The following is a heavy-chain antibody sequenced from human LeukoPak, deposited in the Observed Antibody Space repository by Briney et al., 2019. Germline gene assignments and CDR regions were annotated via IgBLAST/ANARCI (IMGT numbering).Heavy chain of an antibody. CDR1: GYTFTSYD. CDR2: MNPNSGNT. D-gene: IGHD3-22*01. J-gene: IGHJ5*02. CDR3: ARRMIVGNWFDP. V-gene: IGHV1-8*01. Sequence: GASVKVSCKASGYTFTSYDINWVRQATGRGLEWMGWMNPNSGNTGYAQKFQGRVTMTRNTSISTAYMELSSLRSEDTAVYYCARRMIVGNWFDPWGQGTLVTVSS.